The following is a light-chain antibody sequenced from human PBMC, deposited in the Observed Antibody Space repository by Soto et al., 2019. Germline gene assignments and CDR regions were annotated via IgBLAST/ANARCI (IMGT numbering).Light chain of an antibody. CDR2: NSN. V-gene: IGLV1-44*01. J-gene: IGLJ3*02. Sequence: QSVLTQPPSASGTPGQRVTISCSGSSSNIGVNSVNWYQHLPGTAPKLLLYNSNLRPSGVPDRFSGSKAGTSASLAIRGLQSEDEADYYCSALDDSLNVSMFGVGTPLPVL. CDR3: SALDDSLNVSM. CDR1: SSNIGVNS.